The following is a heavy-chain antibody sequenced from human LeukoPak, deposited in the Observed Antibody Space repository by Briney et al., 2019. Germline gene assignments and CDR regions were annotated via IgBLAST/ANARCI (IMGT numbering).Heavy chain of an antibody. D-gene: IGHD6-6*01. Sequence: PGGSLRLSCAASRFIFSSYAMGWVRQAPGKGLEWVSSIDHSGTFTYYADSVKGRFTISRDNSKSTLYLQMNSLRAEDTALYYCAKRSSSSSPPYFDYCGQGTLVTVSS. V-gene: IGHV3-23*01. CDR2: IDHSGTFT. J-gene: IGHJ4*02. CDR3: AKRSSSSSPPYFDY. CDR1: RFIFSSYA.